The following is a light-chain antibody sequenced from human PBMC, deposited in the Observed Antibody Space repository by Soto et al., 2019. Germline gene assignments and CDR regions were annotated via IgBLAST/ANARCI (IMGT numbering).Light chain of an antibody. V-gene: IGKV1-39*01. CDR2: EAS. Sequence: IQMTQSPSSLSAFVGDSVTISCRASQNINKNLNWYQQKSGKAPSLLMYEASTLQSGVPSRFSGSGSGTDFTLAFTNLQPEDFATYYCQQSFHTPYTFGQGTKLEI. J-gene: IGKJ2*01. CDR3: QQSFHTPYT. CDR1: QNINKN.